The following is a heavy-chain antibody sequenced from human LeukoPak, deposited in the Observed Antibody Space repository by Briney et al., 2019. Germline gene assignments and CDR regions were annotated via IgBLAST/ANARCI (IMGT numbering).Heavy chain of an antibody. D-gene: IGHD6-19*01. CDR1: GFTFSSYA. J-gene: IGHJ4*02. CDR2: ISYDGSKN. CDR3: ARGGYNSDWSRIDY. Sequence: PGGSLRLFCAASGFTFSSYAMHWGGQAAGKGLEWVALISYDGSKNNYADSVKGRFTISRDNSNNTLYLQMNSLRAEDTAVYYCARGGYNSDWSRIDYWGQGTLVTVSS. V-gene: IGHV3-30*04.